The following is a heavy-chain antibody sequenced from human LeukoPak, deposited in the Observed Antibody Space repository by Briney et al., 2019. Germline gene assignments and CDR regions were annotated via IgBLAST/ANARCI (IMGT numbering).Heavy chain of an antibody. J-gene: IGHJ5*02. Sequence: PSETLSLTCIVSGGSISSGTYYWGWIRQPPGKGLEWIGSIYYSGSTYYNPSLKSRVTISVDTSKNQFSLKLSSVTAADTAVYYCARHRPGERRFDPWGQGTLVTVSS. CDR3: ARHRPGERRFDP. CDR2: IYYSGST. D-gene: IGHD3-16*01. V-gene: IGHV4-39*01. CDR1: GGSISSGTYY.